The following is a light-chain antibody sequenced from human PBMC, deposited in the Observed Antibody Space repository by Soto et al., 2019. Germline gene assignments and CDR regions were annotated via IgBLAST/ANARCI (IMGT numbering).Light chain of an antibody. CDR3: QQRSNWPGT. Sequence: EIVLTQSPATLSLSPGERATLSCRASQSLTTYLAWYQQKPGQAPRLLIYDASNRATGIPDRFSGSGSETDFTLSISSLEPEDFAVYYCQQRSNWPGTFGPGTKVEIK. CDR2: DAS. V-gene: IGKV3-11*01. CDR1: QSLTTY. J-gene: IGKJ3*01.